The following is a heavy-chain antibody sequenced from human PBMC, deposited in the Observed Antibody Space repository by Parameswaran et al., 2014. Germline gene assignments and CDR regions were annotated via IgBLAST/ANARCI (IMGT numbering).Heavy chain of an antibody. V-gene: IGHV1-8*01. Sequence: WVRQAPGQGLEWMGWMNPNSGDTGYAEKFQGRVTMTRNTSINTAYMELSSLSSEDTAVYYCARELTYYYYVMDVWGQGTTVTVSS. J-gene: IGHJ6*02. D-gene: IGHD3-10*01. CDR2: MNPNSGDT. CDR3: ARELTYYYYVMDV.